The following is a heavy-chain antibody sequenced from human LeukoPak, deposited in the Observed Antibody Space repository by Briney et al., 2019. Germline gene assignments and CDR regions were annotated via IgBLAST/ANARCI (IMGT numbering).Heavy chain of an antibody. V-gene: IGHV1-46*03. CDR3: ARERNSGYYFFDY. J-gene: IGHJ4*02. D-gene: IGHD3-22*01. Sequence: ASVKVSCKASGYTFTNYYIHWVRQAPGQGLEWMGKITPSGGATTYAQKFQGRVIVTRDTSTSTFYIELSSLRAEDTAVYYCARERNSGYYFFDYWGQGTLVTVSS. CDR2: ITPSGGAT. CDR1: GYTFTNYY.